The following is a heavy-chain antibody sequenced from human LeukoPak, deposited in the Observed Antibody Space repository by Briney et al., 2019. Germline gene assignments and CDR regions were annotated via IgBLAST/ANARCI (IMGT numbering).Heavy chain of an antibody. D-gene: IGHD1-26*01. CDR1: GFTFSSYC. V-gene: IGHV3-30*18. CDR3: SKDRELGGDF. CDR2: ITYDGSNK. Sequence: PGGSLRLSCAASGFTFSSYCMNWVRQAPGKGLEWVANITYDGSNKYYADSVKGRFTISRDNSKNPLYLQMNSLRAEDTAVYYWSKDRELGGDFWREGTLVSVPS. J-gene: IGHJ4*02.